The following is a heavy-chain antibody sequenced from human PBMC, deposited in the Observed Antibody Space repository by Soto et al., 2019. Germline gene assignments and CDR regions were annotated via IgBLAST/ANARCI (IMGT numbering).Heavy chain of an antibody. CDR2: ISYSGST. V-gene: IGHV4-61*01. J-gene: IGHJ6*02. CDR3: AREPTTVTNYYYYALDV. Sequence: QVQLQESGPGLVKPSETLSLTCTVSGGSVSSGSYYWSWIRQPPGKGLEWIGYISYSGSTNYNPSLKSRVTISVDTSKNQFSLKLSSVTAVDTAVYYCAREPTTVTNYYYYALDVWGQGTTVTVSS. CDR1: GGSVSSGSYY. D-gene: IGHD4-17*01.